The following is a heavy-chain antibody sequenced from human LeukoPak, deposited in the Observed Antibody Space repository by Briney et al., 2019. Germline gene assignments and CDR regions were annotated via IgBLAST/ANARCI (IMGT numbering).Heavy chain of an antibody. CDR1: GFTFSKYW. D-gene: IGHD1-26*01. Sequence: GGSLRLSCAASGFTFSKYWMTWVRQAPGKGLEWVANIKEDGSAKYYMDSVRGRFTISRDNAKNSLYLQMNSLRAEDTAMYYCAREHMGVSAFDIWGQGTMVTVSS. J-gene: IGHJ3*02. CDR3: AREHMGVSAFDI. V-gene: IGHV3-7*03. CDR2: IKEDGSAK.